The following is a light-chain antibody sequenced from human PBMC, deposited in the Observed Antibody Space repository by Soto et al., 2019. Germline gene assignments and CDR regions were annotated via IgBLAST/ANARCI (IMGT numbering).Light chain of an antibody. CDR3: QQRSNWPPIT. CDR2: DAS. J-gene: IGKJ5*01. CDR1: QSVSIY. V-gene: IGKV3-11*01. Sequence: EIVLTQSPATLSLSPGESATLSCRASQSVSIYLAWYQQEPGQSPRLLIYDASNRATGIPARFSGSGSGTDFALTISSLEPEDFAVYYCQQRSNWPPITFGQGTRLEI.